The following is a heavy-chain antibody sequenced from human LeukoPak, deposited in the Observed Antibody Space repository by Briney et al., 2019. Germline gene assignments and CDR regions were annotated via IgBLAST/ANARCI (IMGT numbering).Heavy chain of an antibody. CDR2: ISGSGGST. Sequence: PGGSLRPSCAASGFTFSSYAMNWVRQAPGKGLEWVSAISGSGGSTYYADSVKGRFTISRDNSKNTLYLQMNSLRAEDTAVYYCAKYSAVRTLSGSPYYFDYWGQGTLVTVSS. CDR1: GFTFSSYA. V-gene: IGHV3-23*01. CDR3: AKYSAVRTLSGSPYYFDY. J-gene: IGHJ4*02. D-gene: IGHD1-26*01.